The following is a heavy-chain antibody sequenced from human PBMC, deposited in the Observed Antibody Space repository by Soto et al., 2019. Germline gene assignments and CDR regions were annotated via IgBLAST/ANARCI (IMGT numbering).Heavy chain of an antibody. CDR2: ISSTTNYI. J-gene: IGHJ4*02. CDR1: GFTFTRYS. Sequence: EVQLLESGGGLEQPGGSLRLSCAASGFTFTRYSMNWVRQAPGKGLEWVSSISSTTNYIYYGDSMKGRFTISRDNAKNSLYLEMNSLRAEDTAVYYCARESEDLTSNFDYWGQGTLVTVSS. V-gene: IGHV3-21*06. CDR3: ARESEDLTSNFDY.